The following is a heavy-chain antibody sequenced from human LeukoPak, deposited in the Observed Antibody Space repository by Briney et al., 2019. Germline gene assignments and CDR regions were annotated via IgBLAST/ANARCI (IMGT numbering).Heavy chain of an antibody. Sequence: GGSLRLSCADSGFTFSGYRMHWVRQAPGKGLEWVSRINEGGRVISYADSVKGRFTISRENANNTVYLQMDSLRAEVTAVYYCVRDLILTWTPGDDFDHWGQGTLVTVSS. V-gene: IGHV3-74*01. D-gene: IGHD3-16*01. CDR1: GFTFSGYR. J-gene: IGHJ4*02. CDR3: VRDLILTWTPGDDFDH. CDR2: INEGGRVI.